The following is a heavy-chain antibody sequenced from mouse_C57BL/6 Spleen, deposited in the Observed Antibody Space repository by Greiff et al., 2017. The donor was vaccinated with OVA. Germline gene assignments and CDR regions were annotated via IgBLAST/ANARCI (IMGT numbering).Heavy chain of an antibody. CDR2: ISSGSSTI. V-gene: IGHV5-17*01. CDR1: GFTFSDYG. D-gene: IGHD2-1*01. CDR3: ARRYYGNYEYFDV. Sequence: EVKLVESGGGLVKPGGSLKLSCAASGFTFSDYGMHWVRQAPEKGLEWVAYISSGSSTIYYADTVKGRFTISRDNAKNTLFLQMTSLRSEDTAMYYCARRYYGNYEYFDVWGTGTTVTVSS. J-gene: IGHJ1*03.